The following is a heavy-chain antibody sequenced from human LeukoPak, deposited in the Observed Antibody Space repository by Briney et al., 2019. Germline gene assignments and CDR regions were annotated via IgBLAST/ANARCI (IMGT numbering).Heavy chain of an antibody. D-gene: IGHD5-18*01. J-gene: IGHJ3*02. Sequence: SETLSLTCTVSGGSISSYYWSWIRQPPGKGLEWIGSLYYGGSTYYNPSLKSRVTISVDMSKNQFSLMLSSVTAVDTAVYYCAREDTATATGALDIWGQGAMVTVSS. CDR3: AREDTATATGALDI. V-gene: IGHV4-59*04. CDR2: LYYGGST. CDR1: GGSISSYY.